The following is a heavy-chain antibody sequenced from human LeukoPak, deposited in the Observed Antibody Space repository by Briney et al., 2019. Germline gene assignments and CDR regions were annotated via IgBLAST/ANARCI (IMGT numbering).Heavy chain of an antibody. Sequence: GGSLRLSCVVSGFIVNNNYINWVRQAPGKGLEWVSVFYSDGTTYHADSVKGRFTISRDNSKNMVFLQMNSLRAEDTAVYYCARDAAAGAGVFDYWGQGTLVTVSS. D-gene: IGHD6-13*01. V-gene: IGHV3-53*01. CDR2: FYSDGTT. J-gene: IGHJ4*02. CDR3: ARDAAAGAGVFDY. CDR1: GFIVNNNY.